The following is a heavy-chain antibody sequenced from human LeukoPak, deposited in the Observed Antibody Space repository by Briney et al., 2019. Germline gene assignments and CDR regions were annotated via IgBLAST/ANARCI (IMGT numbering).Heavy chain of an antibody. CDR3: ARVGSGYDYSYFDY. CDR1: GYTFIGYY. D-gene: IGHD5-12*01. J-gene: IGHJ4*02. V-gene: IGHV1-2*02. Sequence: ASVKVSCKASGYTFIGYYMHWVRQAPGQGLEWMGWINPNSGGTNYAQKFQGRVTMTRDTSISTAYMELSRLRSDDTAVYYCARVGSGYDYSYFDYWGQGTLVTVSS. CDR2: INPNSGGT.